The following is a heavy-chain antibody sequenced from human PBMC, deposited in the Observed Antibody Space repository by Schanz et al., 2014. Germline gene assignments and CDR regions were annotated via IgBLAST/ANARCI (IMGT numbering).Heavy chain of an antibody. CDR2: IWYDENNK. J-gene: IGHJ4*02. D-gene: IGHD2-2*01. CDR3: AKDLLYGAPMPLNHLDY. V-gene: IGHV3-33*06. Sequence: VQLVESGGGFVQPGGSLGLSCTASGFAFSSYSMNWVRQAPGKGLEWVAVIWYDENNKYYADSVKGRFTMSRDNSKNTLYLQMNSLRAEDTAVYYCAKDLLYGAPMPLNHLDYWGQGTLVTVSS. CDR1: GFAFSSYS.